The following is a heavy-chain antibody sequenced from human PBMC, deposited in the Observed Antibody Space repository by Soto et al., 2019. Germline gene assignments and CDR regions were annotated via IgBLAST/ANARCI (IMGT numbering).Heavy chain of an antibody. J-gene: IGHJ4*02. Sequence: ASETLSLTCAVYGGSFSGYYWSWIRQPPGKGLEWIGEINHSGSTNYNPSLKSRVTISVDTSKNQFSLKLSSVAAADTAVYYCAACGYYDDYWGQGTLVTVSS. CDR3: AACGYYDDY. CDR1: GGSFSGYY. D-gene: IGHD3-22*01. CDR2: INHSGST. V-gene: IGHV4-34*01.